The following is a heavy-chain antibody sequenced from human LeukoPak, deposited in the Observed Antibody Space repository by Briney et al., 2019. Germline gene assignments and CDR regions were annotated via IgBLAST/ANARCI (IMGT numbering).Heavy chain of an antibody. CDR1: GGSISSYY. CDR3: ARVTPFTTLIDY. CDR2: IYYSGST. Sequence: PSETLSLTYTVSGGSISSYYWSWIRQPPGKGLEWIGYIYYSGSTNYNPSLKSRVTISVDTSKNQFSLKLSSVTAADTAVYYCARVTPFTTLIDYWGQGTLVTVSS. V-gene: IGHV4-59*01. J-gene: IGHJ4*02. D-gene: IGHD4-17*01.